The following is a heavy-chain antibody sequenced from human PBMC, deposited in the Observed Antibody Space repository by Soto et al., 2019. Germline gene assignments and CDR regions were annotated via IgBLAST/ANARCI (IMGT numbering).Heavy chain of an antibody. J-gene: IGHJ4*02. CDR1: GGSISSYY. D-gene: IGHD3-22*01. CDR3: ARGWSYYYDSSGPIKAPFDY. V-gene: IGHV4-59*01. Sequence: SETLSLTCTVSGGSISSYYWSWIRQPPGKGLEWIGYIYHSGSTNYIPSLKSRVTISVDTSTSTVYMELSSLRSEDTAVYYCARGWSYYYDSSGPIKAPFDYWGQGTLVTVSS. CDR2: IYHSGST.